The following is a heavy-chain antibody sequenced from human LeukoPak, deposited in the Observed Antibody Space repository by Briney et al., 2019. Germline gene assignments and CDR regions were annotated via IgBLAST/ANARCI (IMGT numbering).Heavy chain of an antibody. CDR3: AREIVGPGVNLVKWFDS. CDR1: GGSIIDYY. Sequence: SETLSLPCTVSGGSIIDYYWNWIRQSAGKGLEYIGRISGGGATSYNPSLQSRITVSVDTSKNQFSLPLSSVTAADTAIYYCAREIVGPGVNLVKWFDSWGQGFLVTVSS. CDR2: ISGGGAT. V-gene: IGHV4-4*07. J-gene: IGHJ5*01. D-gene: IGHD3-10*01.